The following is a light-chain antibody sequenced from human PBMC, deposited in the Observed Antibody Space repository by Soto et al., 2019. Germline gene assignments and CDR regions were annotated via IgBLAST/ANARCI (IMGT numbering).Light chain of an antibody. CDR2: AAA. CDR3: QQYNNWPPGT. CDR1: QSVSTN. Sequence: EIVMTQSPATLSVSPGERAALCCRASQSVSTNLAWYQQKPGQAPRLLIFAAAARATGVPARFSGSGSGTEFTLTISSLQSEDFAVYYCQQYNNWPPGTFGQGTKVDIK. V-gene: IGKV3-15*01. J-gene: IGKJ1*01.